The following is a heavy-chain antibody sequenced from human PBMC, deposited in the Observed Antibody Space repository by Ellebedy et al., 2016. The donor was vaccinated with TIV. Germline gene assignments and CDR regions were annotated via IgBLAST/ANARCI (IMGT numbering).Heavy chain of an antibody. Sequence: MPSETLSLTCTVADGSTSGYYWSWIRQPPGEGLEWIGYIHYTGSTSYNPSLKSRVSISGDTPTGHFSLKLSSVTAADTAVYFCARGSITGTTDYWGQGNLVTVSA. V-gene: IGHV4-59*01. CDR3: ARGSITGTTDY. J-gene: IGHJ4*02. D-gene: IGHD1-7*01. CDR2: IHYTGST. CDR1: DGSTSGYY.